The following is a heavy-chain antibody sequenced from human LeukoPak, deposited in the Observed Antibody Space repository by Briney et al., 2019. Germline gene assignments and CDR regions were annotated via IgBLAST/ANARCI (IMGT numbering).Heavy chain of an antibody. Sequence: GGSLRLSCAASGFTFSSYAMSWVRQAPGKGLEWVSAISGSGGSTYYADSVKGRFTISRDNAKNSLYLQMNSLRAEDTAVYYCARDRTTEQWEHWFDPWGQGTLVTVSS. CDR2: ISGSGGST. V-gene: IGHV3-23*01. D-gene: IGHD1-26*01. CDR1: GFTFSSYA. CDR3: ARDRTTEQWEHWFDP. J-gene: IGHJ5*02.